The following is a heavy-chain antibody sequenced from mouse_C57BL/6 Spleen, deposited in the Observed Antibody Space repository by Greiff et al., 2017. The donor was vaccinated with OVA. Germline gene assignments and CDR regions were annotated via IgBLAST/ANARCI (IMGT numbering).Heavy chain of an antibody. J-gene: IGHJ4*01. CDR1: GFTFSSYA. Sequence: DVMLVESGGGLVKPGGSLKLSCAASGFTFSSYAMSWVRQTPEKRLEWVATISDGGSYTYYPDNVKGRFTISRDNAKNNLYLQMSHLKSEDTAMYYCARDRGTTVVATYYYAMDYWGQGTSVTVSS. CDR2: ISDGGSYT. V-gene: IGHV5-4*01. D-gene: IGHD1-1*01. CDR3: ARDRGTTVVATYYYAMDY.